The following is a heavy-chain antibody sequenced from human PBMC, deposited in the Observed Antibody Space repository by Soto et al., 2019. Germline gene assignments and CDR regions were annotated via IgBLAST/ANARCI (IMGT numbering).Heavy chain of an antibody. CDR3: AMRGYQMLFSFQNWFDP. CDR2: IYHSGST. D-gene: IGHD2-2*01. J-gene: IGHJ5*02. Sequence: SETLSLTCAVSGGSISSSNCWSWVRQPPGKGLEWIGEIYHSGSTNYNPSLKSRVNISVDKSKKQFSLKLSSVTAADTAVYYCAMRGYQMLFSFQNWFDPWGQGTLVTVSS. CDR1: GGSISSSNC. V-gene: IGHV4-4*02.